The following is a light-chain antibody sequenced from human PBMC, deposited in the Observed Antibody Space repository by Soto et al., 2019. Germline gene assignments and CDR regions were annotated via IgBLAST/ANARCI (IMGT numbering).Light chain of an antibody. Sequence: EVVMRQSPATLPVSPGEGATLSCSASQGIGDTLAWYQHKPGQTPRLLIYDTSTRATGVPTRFSGSRPGAELTLTIHSLQSEDCAACYCQPYKSWPLTFGGGAKVDIK. CDR2: DTS. J-gene: IGKJ4*01. V-gene: IGKV3-15*01. CDR3: QPYKSWPLT. CDR1: QGIGDT.